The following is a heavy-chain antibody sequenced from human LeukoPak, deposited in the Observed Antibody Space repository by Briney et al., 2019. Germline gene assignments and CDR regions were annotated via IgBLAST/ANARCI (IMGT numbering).Heavy chain of an antibody. J-gene: IGHJ6*03. D-gene: IGHD2-2*01. CDR2: ISAYNGNT. Sequence: ASVKVSCKASGYTFTSYGISWVRQAPGRGLEWMGWISAYNGNTNYAQKLQGRVTMTTDTSTSTAYMELRSLRSDDTAVYYCARLGYCSSTSCYHYYYYYMDVWGKGTTVTVSS. V-gene: IGHV1-18*01. CDR3: ARLGYCSSTSCYHYYYYYMDV. CDR1: GYTFTSYG.